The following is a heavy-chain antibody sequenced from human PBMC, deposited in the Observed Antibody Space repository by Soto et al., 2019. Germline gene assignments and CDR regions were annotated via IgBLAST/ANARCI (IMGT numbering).Heavy chain of an antibody. CDR1: GDSINRDNYY. CDR2: IYYRGNT. J-gene: IGHJ4*02. CDR3: ARLEGLATISYYFDY. V-gene: IGHV4-39*01. D-gene: IGHD3-9*01. Sequence: QLQLQESGPGLVKPSETLSLTCSVSGDSINRDNYYWGWIRQPPGKGLEWIGSIYYRGNTYYNPSLKTRVTIPLDKSKSRFSLKLNSVTAADSAVYFCARLEGLATISYYFDYWGQGTLVTVSS.